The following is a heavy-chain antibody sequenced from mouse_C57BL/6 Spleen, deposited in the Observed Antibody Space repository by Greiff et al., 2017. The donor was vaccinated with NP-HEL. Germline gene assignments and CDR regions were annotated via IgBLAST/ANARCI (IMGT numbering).Heavy chain of an antibody. D-gene: IGHD2-5*01. CDR1: GFTFSDYG. J-gene: IGHJ1*03. CDR3: ARPYSNYVYFDV. V-gene: IGHV5-17*01. CDR2: ISSGSSTI. Sequence: EVKLVESGGGLVKPGGSLKLSCAASGFTFSDYGMHWVRQAPEKGLEWVAYISSGSSTIYYVDTVKGRFTISRDNAKNTLFLQMTSLRSEDTAMYYCARPYSNYVYFDVWGTGTTVTVSS.